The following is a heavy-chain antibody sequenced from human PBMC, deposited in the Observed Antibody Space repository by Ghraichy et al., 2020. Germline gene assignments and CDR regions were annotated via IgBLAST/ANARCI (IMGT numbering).Heavy chain of an antibody. CDR2: IVVGSGNT. Sequence: KGWIVVGSGNTNYAQKFQERVTITRDMSTSTAYMELSSLRSEDTAVYYCAADFGSIGDYWGQGTFVT. V-gene: IGHV1-58*01. CDR3: AADFGSIGDY. J-gene: IGHJ4*02. D-gene: IGHD3-10*01.